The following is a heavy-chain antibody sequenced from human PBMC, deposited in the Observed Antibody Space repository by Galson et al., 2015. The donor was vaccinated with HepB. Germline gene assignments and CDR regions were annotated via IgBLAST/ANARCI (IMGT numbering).Heavy chain of an antibody. CDR3: ARVSYYYYYYGMDV. Sequence: CAISGDSVSSNSAAWNWIRRSPSRGLEWLGRTYYRSKWYNDYAVSVKSRITINPDTPKNQFSLQLNSVTPEDTAVYYCARVSYYYYYYGMDVWGQGTTVTVSS. J-gene: IGHJ6*02. CDR2: TYYRSKWYN. CDR1: GDSVSSNSAA. V-gene: IGHV6-1*01.